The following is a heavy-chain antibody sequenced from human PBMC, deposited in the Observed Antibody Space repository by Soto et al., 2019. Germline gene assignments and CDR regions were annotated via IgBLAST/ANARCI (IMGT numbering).Heavy chain of an antibody. V-gene: IGHV4-30-2*01. CDR3: ASAGGLGAVAADY. D-gene: IGHD6-19*01. CDR2: IYHSGRT. CDR1: GGSISSGGYS. J-gene: IGHJ4*02. Sequence: QLQLQESGSGLVKPSQTLSLICAVSGGSISSGGYSWSWIRQPPGKGLEWIGYIYHSGRTYYNPSLKSRVTISVDRSKNQFSLKLSSVTAAATAVYYCASAGGLGAVAADYWGQGTLVTVSS.